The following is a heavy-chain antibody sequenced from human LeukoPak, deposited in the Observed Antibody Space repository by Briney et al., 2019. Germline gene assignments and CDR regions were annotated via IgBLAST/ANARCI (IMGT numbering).Heavy chain of an antibody. J-gene: IGHJ4*02. D-gene: IGHD6-19*01. Sequence: GGSLRLSCAASGFTFSSYGMHWVSEAPGKGLEGVAVISYDGSNKYYTDSVKRRFTIPRHNSKNTLHLPMNSLRAEDAAVYYCGKAIQWLGYWGQGTLVTVSS. CDR3: GKAIQWLGY. CDR2: ISYDGSNK. CDR1: GFTFSSYG. V-gene: IGHV3-30*18.